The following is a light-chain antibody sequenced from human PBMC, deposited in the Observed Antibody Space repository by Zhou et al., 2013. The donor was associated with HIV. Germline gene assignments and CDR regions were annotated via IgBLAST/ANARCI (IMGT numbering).Light chain of an antibody. CDR2: AAS. V-gene: IGKV1-39*01. CDR3: QQSYSTPPWT. J-gene: IGKJ1*01. CDR1: QTINLF. Sequence: DIQMTQSPSSLSASVGDTVAITCRANQTINLFLNWYQHRPGQAPRVLIYAASSLKSGVPSRFRGGGSGTDFRLTIRSLQPEDFATYYCQQSYSTPPWTFGQGTKLEMK.